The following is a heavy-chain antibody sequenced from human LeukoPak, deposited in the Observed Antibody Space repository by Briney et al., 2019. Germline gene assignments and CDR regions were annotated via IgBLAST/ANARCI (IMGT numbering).Heavy chain of an antibody. J-gene: IGHJ6*03. Sequence: ASVKVSCKASGYTFTGYYMHWVRQAPGQGLEWMGWINPNSGGTNYAQKFQGRVTMTRGTSISTAYMELSRLRSDDTAVYYCARVRQDYDFWSPYYYYYMDVWGKGTTVTVSS. CDR2: INPNSGGT. D-gene: IGHD3-3*01. CDR1: GYTFTGYY. CDR3: ARVRQDYDFWSPYYYYYMDV. V-gene: IGHV1-2*02.